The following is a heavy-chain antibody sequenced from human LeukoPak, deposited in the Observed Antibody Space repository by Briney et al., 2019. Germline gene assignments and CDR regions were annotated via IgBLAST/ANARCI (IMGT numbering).Heavy chain of an antibody. CDR1: GGSISSGVYY. V-gene: IGHV4-31*03. CDR3: ARGVKGLRGAFDI. J-gene: IGHJ3*02. Sequence: SETLSLTCTVSGGSISSGVYYWSWIRQHPGKGLEWIGYIYYSGGTYSNPSLKSRLTMSVDISKNQFSLKLSSVTAADTAVYYCARGVKGLRGAFDIWGQGTMVTVSS. CDR2: IYYSGGT. D-gene: IGHD3-10*01.